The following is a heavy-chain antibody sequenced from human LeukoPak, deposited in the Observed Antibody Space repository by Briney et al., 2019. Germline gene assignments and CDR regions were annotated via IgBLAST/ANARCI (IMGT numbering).Heavy chain of an antibody. D-gene: IGHD6-19*01. V-gene: IGHV4-30-4*01. CDR2: IYYSGST. CDR1: GGSISSGDYY. Sequence: SETLSLTCTVSGGSISSGDYYWSWIRQPPGKGLEWIGYIYYSGSTYYNPSLKSRVTISVDTSKNQFSLKLSSVTAADTAVYYCARAPNSGWEPHSVDYWGQGTLVTVSS. J-gene: IGHJ4*02. CDR3: ARAPNSGWEPHSVDY.